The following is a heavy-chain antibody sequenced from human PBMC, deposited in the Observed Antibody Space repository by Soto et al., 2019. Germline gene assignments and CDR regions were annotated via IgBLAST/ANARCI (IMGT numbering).Heavy chain of an antibody. CDR3: AKSPSVVLVPSTLGGNNWFDP. D-gene: IGHD2-15*01. CDR2: ISGSGGST. CDR1: GLTFSSYA. J-gene: IGHJ5*02. V-gene: IGHV3-23*01. Sequence: GGSLRLSCAASGLTFSSYAMNWVRQAPGKGLEWVSAISGSGGSTHYADSVKGRFTISRDNSKNTLYLQNDNLKAEDTVVYFCAKSPSVVLVPSTLGGNNWFDPWGQGTLVTVSS.